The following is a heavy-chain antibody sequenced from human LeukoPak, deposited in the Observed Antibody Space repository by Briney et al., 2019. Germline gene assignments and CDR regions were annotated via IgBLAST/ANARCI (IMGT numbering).Heavy chain of an antibody. CDR2: ISSSSSYI. D-gene: IGHD6-13*01. CDR3: ARYSSSWYVGDYYYGMDV. Sequence: PGGSLRLSCAASGFTFSSYSMNWVRQAPGKGLEWVSSISSSSSYIYYADSVKGRFTISRDNAKNSLYLQMNSLRAEDTAVYYCARYSSSWYVGDYYYGMDVWGQGTTVTVSS. CDR1: GFTFSSYS. V-gene: IGHV3-21*01. J-gene: IGHJ6*02.